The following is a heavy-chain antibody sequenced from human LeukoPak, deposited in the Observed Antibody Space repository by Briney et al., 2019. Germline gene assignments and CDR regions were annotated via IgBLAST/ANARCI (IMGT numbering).Heavy chain of an antibody. Sequence: GSLRLSCTVSGFTVISNSWSWVRQAPGKGLEWVSFIYSGGNTHYSDSVKGRFTISRDNSKNTLYLQMNSLRAEDTAIYYCARRAGEYSHPYDYWGQGTLVTVSS. D-gene: IGHD2-15*01. CDR2: IYSGGNT. CDR1: GFTVISNS. J-gene: IGHJ4*02. CDR3: ARRAGEYSHPYDY. V-gene: IGHV3-53*01.